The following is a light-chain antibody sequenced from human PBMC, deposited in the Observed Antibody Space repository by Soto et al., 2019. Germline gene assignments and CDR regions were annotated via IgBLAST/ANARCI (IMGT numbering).Light chain of an antibody. CDR3: QQYYKRVT. Sequence: VQMTQSPSSLSASIGDRVTITCQASQDIRKYLNWYQQKPGKAPNLLIHFASNLETGVTSRLSGSGSGTLFTITNSSLKPEDIATYYRQQYYKRVTFCRGTKVAI. CDR1: QDIRKY. V-gene: IGKV1-33*01. CDR2: FAS. J-gene: IGKJ4*01.